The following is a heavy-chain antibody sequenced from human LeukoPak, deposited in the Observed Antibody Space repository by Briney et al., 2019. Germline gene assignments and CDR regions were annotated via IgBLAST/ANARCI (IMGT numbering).Heavy chain of an antibody. CDR1: GFTLSSYA. Sequence: PGVSLRLSCAASGFTLSSYAMSGVRQAPGKGVEWLAFIQYDGNNKYYTDSVKGRFTISRDNSKNTLYLQMNSLRVEDTAVFYCAKRAAYYGDYDYWGQGTLVTVSS. V-gene: IGHV3-30*02. J-gene: IGHJ4*02. CDR3: AKRAAYYGDYDY. CDR2: IQYDGNNK. D-gene: IGHD4-17*01.